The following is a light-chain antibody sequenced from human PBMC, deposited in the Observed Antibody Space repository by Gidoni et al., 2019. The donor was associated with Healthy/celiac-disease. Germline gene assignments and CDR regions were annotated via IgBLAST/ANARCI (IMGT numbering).Light chain of an antibody. CDR3: QQRSNWPLT. J-gene: IGKJ4*01. CDR1: QSVSSY. Sequence: DIVLPHSPATLSLSPGESATLSCRASQSVSSYFAWYQQKPGQAPRLLIYDASNRATGIPARFSGSGSGTDFTLTISSLEPEDFAVYYCQQRSNWPLTFGGGTKVEIK. V-gene: IGKV3-11*01. CDR2: DAS.